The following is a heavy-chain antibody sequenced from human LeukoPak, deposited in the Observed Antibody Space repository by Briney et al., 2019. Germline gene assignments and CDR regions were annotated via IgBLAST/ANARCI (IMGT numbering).Heavy chain of an antibody. D-gene: IGHD4-17*01. Sequence: GGSLRLSCAASGFTFSSYEMNWVRQTPGKGLEWVSTISLSGGSTYYADSVKGRFTISRDNSKNTLYLQMNSLRAEDTAVYYCAKRLATVTSGYDYWGQGTLVTVSS. CDR2: ISLSGGST. CDR1: GFTFSSYE. CDR3: AKRLATVTSGYDY. V-gene: IGHV3-23*01. J-gene: IGHJ4*02.